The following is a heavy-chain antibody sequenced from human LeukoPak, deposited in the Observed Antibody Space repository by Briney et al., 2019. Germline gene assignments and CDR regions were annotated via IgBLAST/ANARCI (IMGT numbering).Heavy chain of an antibody. J-gene: IGHJ6*02. V-gene: IGHV1-18*01. CDR3: AKATPGYFYYGMDV. CDR2: ISAYNGNT. Sequence: ASVKVSCKASGYTFTSYGISWVRQAPGQGLEWMGWISAYNGNTNYAQKFRGRVAMTSDTSITTAYMDLSGLTSDDTAMYYCAKATPGYFYYGMDVWGQGTAVTVSS. CDR1: GYTFTSYG.